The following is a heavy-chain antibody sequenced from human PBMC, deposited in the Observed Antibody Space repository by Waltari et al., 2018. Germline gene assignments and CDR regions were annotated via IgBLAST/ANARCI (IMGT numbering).Heavy chain of an antibody. D-gene: IGHD3-22*01. V-gene: IGHV4-34*01. CDR1: GRSFSDYY. Sequence: QVQLQLWGAGLVKPSETLSLTCPVYGRSFSDYYWTWIGQPPGMGLEWIGEIKHTGNTNYNPSLKSRVTLSIDTSKSQISLNLRSVTAADTAVYYCARPLPVGGYYWDLWAQGTLVTVSS. CDR3: ARPLPVGGYYWDL. J-gene: IGHJ5*02. CDR2: IKHTGNT.